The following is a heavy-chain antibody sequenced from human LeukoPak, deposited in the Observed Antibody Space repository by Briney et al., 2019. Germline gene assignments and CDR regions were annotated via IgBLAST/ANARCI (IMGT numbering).Heavy chain of an antibody. CDR1: GFTFSSYG. J-gene: IGHJ4*02. D-gene: IGHD6-19*01. CDR2: IWYDGSNK. Sequence: GGSLRLSCAASGFTFSSYGMHWVRQAPGKGLEWVAVIWYDGSNKYYADSAKGRFTISRDNSKNTLYLQMNSLRAEDTAVYYCARVPPYSSGWYRFDYWGQGTLVTVSS. CDR3: ARVPPYSSGWYRFDY. V-gene: IGHV3-33*01.